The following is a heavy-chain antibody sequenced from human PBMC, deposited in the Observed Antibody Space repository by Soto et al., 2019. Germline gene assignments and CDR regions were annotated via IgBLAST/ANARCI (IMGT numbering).Heavy chain of an antibody. J-gene: IGHJ4*02. CDR1: GFPFNNAW. V-gene: IGHV3-15*01. CDR3: STDHQIDYIWGTYRSPPSDY. D-gene: IGHD3-16*02. Sequence: GGSLRLSCAASGFPFNNAWMSWVRQAPGKGLEWVGRIKSKTDGGSTDHAAPVKGRFIISRDDSKNTLYLQMNSLKTEDTVVYFFSTDHQIDYIWGTYRSPPSDYWGPGTLVTVSS. CDR2: IKSKTDGGST.